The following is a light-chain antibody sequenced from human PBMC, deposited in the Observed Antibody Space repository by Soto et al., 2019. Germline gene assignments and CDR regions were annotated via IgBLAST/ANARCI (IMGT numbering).Light chain of an antibody. V-gene: IGKV3-15*01. J-gene: IGKJ4*01. CDR3: QQYEIWPLT. Sequence: EVVMTQSPATLSVSPGDRATLSCRASQSVHNNLAWYQQKPGQAPRLLIFDTSTRATDIPIRFTGGGSGTEFTLPISSLQSEGSAVYYCQQYEIWPLTFGGGTKVEIK. CDR1: QSVHNN. CDR2: DTS.